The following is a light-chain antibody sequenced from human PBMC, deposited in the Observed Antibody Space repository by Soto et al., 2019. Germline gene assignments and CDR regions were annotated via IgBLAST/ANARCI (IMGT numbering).Light chain of an antibody. Sequence: DIVMTQSPDSLAVSLGERAAINCKSSQSILFTSNNKNYLAWYQQKPGQPPKLLIYWASTRESGVPDRFSGSGSGTDFTLTISSLRAEDVAVYYCQQYYTTPPYTFGQGTKVEIK. CDR1: QSILFTSNNKNY. CDR3: QQYYTTPPYT. J-gene: IGKJ2*01. CDR2: WAS. V-gene: IGKV4-1*01.